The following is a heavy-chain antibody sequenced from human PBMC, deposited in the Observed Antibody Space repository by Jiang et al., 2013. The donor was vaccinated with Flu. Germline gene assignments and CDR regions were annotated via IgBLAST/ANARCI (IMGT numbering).Heavy chain of an antibody. CDR2: IYYSGST. J-gene: IGHJ6*04. D-gene: IGHD5-18*01. CDR1: GGSISSYY. V-gene: IGHV4-59*01. Sequence: SGPGLVKPSETLSLTCTVSGGSISSYYWSWIRQPPGKGLEWIGYIYYSGSTNYNPSLKSRVTISVDTSKNQFSLKLSSVTAADTAVYYCARDLDTEYGMDVWGKGTTVTVSS. CDR3: ARDLDTEYGMDV.